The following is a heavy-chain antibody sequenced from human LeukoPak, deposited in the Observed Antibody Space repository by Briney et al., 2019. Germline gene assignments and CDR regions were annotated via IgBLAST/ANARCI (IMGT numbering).Heavy chain of an antibody. D-gene: IGHD6-19*01. CDR2: ISYDGGNK. CDR1: GFTFSSYA. J-gene: IGHJ4*02. Sequence: GGSLRLSCAASGFTFSSYAMHWVRQAPGKGLEWVAAISYDGGNKYYADSVKGRFTISRDNSKNTLYLQMNSLRAEDTAVYYCARESLIAVAGNYFDYWGQGTLVTVSS. V-gene: IGHV3-30-3*01. CDR3: ARESLIAVAGNYFDY.